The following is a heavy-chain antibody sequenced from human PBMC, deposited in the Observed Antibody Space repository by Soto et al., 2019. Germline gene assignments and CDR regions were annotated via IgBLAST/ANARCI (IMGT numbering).Heavy chain of an antibody. CDR1: GFTFDDYA. Sequence: EVQLVESGGGLVQPGRSLRLSCAASGFTFDDYAMHWVRQAPGKGLEWVSGISWNSGSIGYADSVKGRFTISRDNAKNSLYLQMNSLRAEDTALYYCAKDRQDGYNLEGFDYWGQGTLVTVSS. CDR2: ISWNSGSI. V-gene: IGHV3-9*01. CDR3: AKDRQDGYNLEGFDY. D-gene: IGHD5-12*01. J-gene: IGHJ4*02.